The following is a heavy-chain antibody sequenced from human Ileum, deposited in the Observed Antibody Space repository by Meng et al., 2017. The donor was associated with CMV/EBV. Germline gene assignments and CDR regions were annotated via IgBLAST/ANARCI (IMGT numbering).Heavy chain of an antibody. CDR1: GGSISSGDHY. CDR2: IYFTGNT. J-gene: IGHJ4*02. V-gene: IGHV4-30-4*01. Sequence: SGGSISSGDHYWSWIRQSPGKGLEWIGYIYFTGNTHYEPSLKSRVSISVDTSNNQYSLKVNSVTAADTAVYYCAGGLIAFGGAVLESWGQGTLVTVSS. CDR3: AGGLIAFGGAVLES. D-gene: IGHD3-16*01.